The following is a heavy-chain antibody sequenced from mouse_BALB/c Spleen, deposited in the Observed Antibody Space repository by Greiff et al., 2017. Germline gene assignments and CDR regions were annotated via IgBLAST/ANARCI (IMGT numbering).Heavy chain of an antibody. CDR2: ISSGGSYT. Sequence: DVHLVESGGGLVKPGGSLKLSCAASGFTFSSYAMSWVRQSPEKRLEWVAEISSGGSYTYYPDTVTGRFTISRDNAKNTLYLEMSSLRSEDTAMYYCARDGYSSGFAYWGQGTLVTVSA. J-gene: IGHJ3*01. V-gene: IGHV5-9-4*01. D-gene: IGHD2-3*01. CDR3: ARDGYSSGFAY. CDR1: GFTFSSYA.